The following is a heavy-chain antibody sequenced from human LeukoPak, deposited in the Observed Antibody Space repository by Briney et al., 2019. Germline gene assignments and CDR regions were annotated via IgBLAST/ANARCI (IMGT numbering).Heavy chain of an antibody. J-gene: IGHJ3*02. Sequence: GGSLRLSCAASGFTFSSYWVHWVRQAPGKGLVWVSRINSDGSSTSYADSVKGRFTISRDNAKNTLYLQMNSLRAEDTAVYYCARERRRDGYTGAFDIWGQGTMVTVSS. CDR1: GFTFSSYW. V-gene: IGHV3-74*01. D-gene: IGHD5-24*01. CDR2: INSDGSST. CDR3: ARERRRDGYTGAFDI.